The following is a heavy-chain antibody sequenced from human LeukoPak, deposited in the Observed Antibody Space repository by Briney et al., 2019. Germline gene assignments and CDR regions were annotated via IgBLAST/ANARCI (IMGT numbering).Heavy chain of an antibody. CDR1: GYTFTIYY. V-gene: IGHV1-2*02. Sequence: RASVKVSCKASGYTFTIYYMHWVRQAPGQGLEWMGWIDPNSGGINYAQKFQGRVTMTRDRSISTAYMELSRLRSDDTAVYYCARGASSGSYYYYIDVWGKGTTVTISS. J-gene: IGHJ6*03. D-gene: IGHD3-10*01. CDR2: IDPNSGGI. CDR3: ARGASSGSYYYYIDV.